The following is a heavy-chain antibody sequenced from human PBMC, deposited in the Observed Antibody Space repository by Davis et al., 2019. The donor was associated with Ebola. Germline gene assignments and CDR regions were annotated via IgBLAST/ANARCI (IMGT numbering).Heavy chain of an antibody. J-gene: IGHJ3*02. CDR2: IYASGST. D-gene: IGHD7-27*01. CDR3: ARDRAQLGITGRMDAFDI. CDR1: GGSISSYS. Sequence: PSETLSLTCIVSGGSISSYSWSWIRQPAGKGLEWIGRIYASGSTNYNPSLKSRVTISIDTSKNQFSLKLSYVTAADTAVYYCARDRAQLGITGRMDAFDIWGQGTMVTVSS. V-gene: IGHV4-4*07.